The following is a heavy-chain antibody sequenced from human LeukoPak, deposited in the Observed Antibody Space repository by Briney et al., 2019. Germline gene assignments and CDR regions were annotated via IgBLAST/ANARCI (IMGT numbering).Heavy chain of an antibody. V-gene: IGHV2-5*01. D-gene: IGHD3/OR15-3a*01. CDR2: IYWNDDK. J-gene: IGHJ3*02. Sequence: SGPTLVKPTQPLTLTCTFSGFSLSTSGVGVGWIRQPPGKALEWLALIYWNDDKRYSPSLKSRLTITKDTSKNQVVLTMTNMDPVDTATYYCAHRQEGLDAFDIWGQGTMVTVSS. CDR3: AHRQEGLDAFDI. CDR1: GFSLSTSGVG.